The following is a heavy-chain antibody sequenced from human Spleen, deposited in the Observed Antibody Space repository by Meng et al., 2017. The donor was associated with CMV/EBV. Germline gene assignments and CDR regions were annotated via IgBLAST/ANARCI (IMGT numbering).Heavy chain of an antibody. D-gene: IGHD3-22*01. Sequence: GESLKISCAASGFDFDDYTMHWVRQAPGKGLEWVSLISWDGGSTYYGDSVKGRFTISRDNSKNSLYLQMNSLRAEDTALYYCAKATYYYESGGYYYDYYGMDVWGQGTTVTVSS. V-gene: IGHV3-43*01. CDR3: AKATYYYESGGYYYDYYGMDV. CDR1: GFDFDDYT. CDR2: ISWDGGST. J-gene: IGHJ6*02.